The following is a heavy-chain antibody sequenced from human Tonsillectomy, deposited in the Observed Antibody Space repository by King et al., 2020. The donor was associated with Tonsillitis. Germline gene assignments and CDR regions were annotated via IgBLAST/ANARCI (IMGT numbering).Heavy chain of an antibody. V-gene: IGHV3-43*01. Sequence: DVQLVESGGDVVQPGGSLRLSCEASGFTFDDYPMHWVRQAPGKGLEWVSLISWDGGSTYYADSVKGRFTISRDNNKNSLYLQMNSLRTEDTALYHCVRAQLVGDNGLDVWGQGTTVTVSS. D-gene: IGHD6-13*01. J-gene: IGHJ6*02. CDR3: VRAQLVGDNGLDV. CDR2: ISWDGGST. CDR1: GFTFDDYP.